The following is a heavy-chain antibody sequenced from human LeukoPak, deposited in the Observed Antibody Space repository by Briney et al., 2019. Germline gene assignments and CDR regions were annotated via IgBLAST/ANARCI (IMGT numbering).Heavy chain of an antibody. J-gene: IGHJ4*02. CDR2: IYYSGST. CDR3: ARDIGGGYSSGWYYDY. Sequence: SETLSLTCTVSGGSISNYCWSWIRQPPGKGLEWIGYIYYSGSTNYNPSLKSRVTISVDTSKNQFSLKLSSVTAADTAVYYCARDIGGGYSSGWYYDYWGQGTLVTVSS. V-gene: IGHV4-59*01. D-gene: IGHD6-19*01. CDR1: GGSISNYC.